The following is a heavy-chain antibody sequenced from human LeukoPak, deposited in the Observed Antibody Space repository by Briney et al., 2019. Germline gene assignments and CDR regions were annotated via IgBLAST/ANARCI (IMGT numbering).Heavy chain of an antibody. CDR3: ARGVVRGVHPVYFDY. Sequence: ASVTVSCKASGYTFTGYYMHWVRQAPGQGLEWMGWINPNSGGTNYAQKFQGRVTMTRDTPISTAYMELSRLRSDDTAVYYCARGVVRGVHPVYFDYWGQGTLVTVSS. V-gene: IGHV1-2*02. D-gene: IGHD3-10*01. J-gene: IGHJ4*02. CDR2: INPNSGGT. CDR1: GYTFTGYY.